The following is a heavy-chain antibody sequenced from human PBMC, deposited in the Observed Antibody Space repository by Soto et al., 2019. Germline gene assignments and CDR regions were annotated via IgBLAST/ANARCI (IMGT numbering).Heavy chain of an antibody. CDR3: ARDRGSIAVAGTESGGYYGMDV. D-gene: IGHD6-19*01. CDR2: IYSGGST. V-gene: IGHV3-53*04. J-gene: IGHJ6*02. CDR1: GFTVSSNY. Sequence: GGSLRLSCAASGFTVSSNYMSWVRQAPGKGLEWVSVIYSGGSTYYADSVKGRFTISRHNSKNTLYLQMNSLRAEDTAVYYCARDRGSIAVAGTESGGYYGMDVWGQGTTVTVSS.